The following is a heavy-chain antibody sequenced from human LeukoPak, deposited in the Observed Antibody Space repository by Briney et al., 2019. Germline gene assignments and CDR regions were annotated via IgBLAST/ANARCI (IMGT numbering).Heavy chain of an antibody. CDR1: GYTFTSYY. V-gene: IGHV1-46*01. D-gene: IGHD1-26*01. Sequence: ASVKVSCKASGYTFTSYYMHWVRQAPGQGLEWMGIINPSGGSTSYAQRFQGRVTMTRDTSTSTVYMELSSLRSEDTAVYYCAREIKWEQPDYWGQGTLVTVSS. CDR2: INPSGGST. CDR3: AREIKWEQPDY. J-gene: IGHJ4*02.